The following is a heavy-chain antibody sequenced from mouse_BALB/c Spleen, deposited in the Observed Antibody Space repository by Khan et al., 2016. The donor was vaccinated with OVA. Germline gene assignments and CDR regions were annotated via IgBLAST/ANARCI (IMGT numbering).Heavy chain of an antibody. CDR3: ARAYYRYDCYYAMNY. D-gene: IGHD2-14*01. Sequence: QVQLKESGPGLVAPSQSLSITCTVSGFSLSRYNIHWVRQPLGKGLNWLGMIWGGGGTDYNSTLKSRLSISKDNYKSQVFLRMNSLQTDDTAMYYFARAYYRYDCYYAMNYWGQGTSVTVSS. V-gene: IGHV2-6-4*01. J-gene: IGHJ4*01. CDR2: IWGGGGT. CDR1: GFSLSRYN.